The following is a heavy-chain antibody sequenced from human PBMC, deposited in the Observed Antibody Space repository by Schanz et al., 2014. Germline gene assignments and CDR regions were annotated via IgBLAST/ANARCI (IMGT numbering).Heavy chain of an antibody. CDR3: TADLWFGAVWGVW. D-gene: IGHD3-10*01. Sequence: EVQLVESGGGLVKPGGSLRLSCATSGFTLNNAWMNWVRQAPGKGLQWVARIKSKTDGGTRDYAAPVKGRFTISTDDSNNRVYQKMNSLQTEETAVYYCTADLWFGAVWGVWWGQGTLVTVSS. CDR2: IKSKTDGGTR. CDR1: GFTLNNAW. J-gene: IGHJ4*02. V-gene: IGHV3-15*01.